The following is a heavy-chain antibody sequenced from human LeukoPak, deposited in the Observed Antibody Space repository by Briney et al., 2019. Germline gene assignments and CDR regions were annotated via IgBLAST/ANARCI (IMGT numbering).Heavy chain of an antibody. D-gene: IGHD3-10*01. Sequence: GGSLRLSCAASGFTLSSYEMNWVRQAPGKGLEWVSYISSSGRTIYYADSVKGRFTISRDNAKNSLYLQMNSLRAEDTAVYYCARGPYASGSYGRRGWVHYMDVWGKGTTVTISS. J-gene: IGHJ6*03. V-gene: IGHV3-48*03. CDR1: GFTLSSYE. CDR3: ARGPYASGSYGRRGWVHYMDV. CDR2: ISSSGRTI.